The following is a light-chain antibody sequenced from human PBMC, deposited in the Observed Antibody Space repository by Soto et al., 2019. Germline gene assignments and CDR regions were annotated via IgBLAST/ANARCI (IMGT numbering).Light chain of an antibody. J-gene: IGLJ1*01. Sequence: QSALTQPPSVSGSPGQSGTISCTGTSTDFVSYNRVSWYQQPPGTAPKLIIYEASNRPSGVPDRFSGSKSGNTASLTISGLQAADEADYYCSLYTSENTYVFGTGTKLTVL. V-gene: IGLV2-18*01. CDR1: STDFVSYNR. CDR3: SLYTSENTYV. CDR2: EAS.